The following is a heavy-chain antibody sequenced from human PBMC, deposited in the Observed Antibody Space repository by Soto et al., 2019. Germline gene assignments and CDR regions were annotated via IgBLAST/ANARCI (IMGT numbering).Heavy chain of an antibody. CDR2: IYYSGNT. J-gene: IGHJ3*02. Sequence: QVQLQESGPGLVNPSQTLSLTCTVSGGSTSRGGYYWTWIRQHPVRGLEWIAYIYYSGNTFYNPSLKSRLTISLDTSKNQFPLNLTSVTAADTAVYYCARGAADYGDAFDIWGQGTMVTVSS. D-gene: IGHD4-17*01. CDR1: GGSTSRGGYY. CDR3: ARGAADYGDAFDI. V-gene: IGHV4-31*03.